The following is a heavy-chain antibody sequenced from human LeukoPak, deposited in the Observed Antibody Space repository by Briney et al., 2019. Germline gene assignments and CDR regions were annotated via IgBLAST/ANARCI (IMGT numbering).Heavy chain of an antibody. J-gene: IGHJ4*02. V-gene: IGHV4-61*02. Sequence: SETLSLTCTVSGGSISSGSYYWSWIRQPAGKGLEWIGRIYTSGSTNYNPSLKSRVTISVDTSKNQFSLKLSSVTAADTAVYYCARLEAASGLFQFDYWGQGTLVTVSS. D-gene: IGHD6-13*01. CDR2: IYTSGST. CDR3: ARLEAASGLFQFDY. CDR1: GGSISSGSYY.